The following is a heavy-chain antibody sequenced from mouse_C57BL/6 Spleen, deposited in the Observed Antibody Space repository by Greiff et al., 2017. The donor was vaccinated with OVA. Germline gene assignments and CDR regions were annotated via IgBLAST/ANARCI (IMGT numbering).Heavy chain of an antibody. Sequence: EVHLVESGGGLVKPGGSLKLSCAASGFTFSDYGMHWVRQAPEKGLEWVAYISSGSGTIYYADTVKGRFTISRDNAKNTLFLQMTSLRSEDTAMYYCARNWDYAMDYWGQGTSVTVSS. CDR2: ISSGSGTI. CDR1: GFTFSDYG. CDR3: ARNWDYAMDY. J-gene: IGHJ4*01. V-gene: IGHV5-17*01. D-gene: IGHD4-1*01.